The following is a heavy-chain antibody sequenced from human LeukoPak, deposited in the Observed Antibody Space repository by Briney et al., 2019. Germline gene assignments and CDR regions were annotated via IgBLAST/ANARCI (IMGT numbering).Heavy chain of an antibody. CDR2: IYHSGST. Sequence: SETLSLTCAVSGGSISSGNWWSWVRQPPGKGLEWIGEIYHSGSTNYNPSLKSRVTISVDKSKNQFSLKLSSVTAADTAVYYCARDYGYSSGWYSYWGQGTLVTVSS. J-gene: IGHJ4*02. CDR3: ARDYGYSSGWYSY. V-gene: IGHV4-4*02. D-gene: IGHD6-19*01. CDR1: GGSISSGNW.